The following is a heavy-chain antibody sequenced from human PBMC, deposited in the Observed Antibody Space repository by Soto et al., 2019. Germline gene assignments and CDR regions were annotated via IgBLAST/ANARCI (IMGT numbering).Heavy chain of an antibody. Sequence: SETLSLTCTVSGGSISSSSYYWGWIRQPPGKGLEWIGSIYYSGSTYYNPSLKSRVTISVDTSKNQFSLKLSSVTAADTAVYYCASGIWGEDRYAFDIWGQGTMVTVSS. CDR3: ASGIWGEDRYAFDI. V-gene: IGHV4-39*01. CDR1: GGSISSSSYY. CDR2: IYYSGST. D-gene: IGHD3-16*01. J-gene: IGHJ3*02.